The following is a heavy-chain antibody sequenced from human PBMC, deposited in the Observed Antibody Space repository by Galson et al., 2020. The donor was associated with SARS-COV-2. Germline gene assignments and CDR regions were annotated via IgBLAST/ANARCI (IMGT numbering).Heavy chain of an antibody. CDR2: ISYSGRT. J-gene: IGHJ4*02. D-gene: IGHD3-16*01. V-gene: IGHV4-61*01. CDR3: ARTWIRGTADY. CDR1: GGSVSSGNYY. Sequence: ASETLSLTCTVSGGSVSSGNYYWSWIRQPPGKGLEWIGYISYSGRTNSSPSLKSRVTISVDTSKNQFSLKLNSVTASDTAVYYCARTWIRGTADYWGQGTLVTGSS.